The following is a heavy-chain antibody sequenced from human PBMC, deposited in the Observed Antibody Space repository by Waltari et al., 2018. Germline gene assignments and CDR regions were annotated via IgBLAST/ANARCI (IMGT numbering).Heavy chain of an antibody. D-gene: IGHD3-16*01. CDR3: GRGVYDYVWGSYGGNWFDP. V-gene: IGHV3-23*01. Sequence: EVQLLESGGGLVQPGGYLRLSCAASGFTFSSYAMSWVRQAPGKGLEWVSTISGSGGTTYYADSVKGRFTISRDNSKNTLYLQMNSLRVEDTAVYYCGRGVYDYVWGSYGGNWFDPWGQGILVTVSS. CDR1: GFTFSSYA. CDR2: ISGSGGTT. J-gene: IGHJ5*02.